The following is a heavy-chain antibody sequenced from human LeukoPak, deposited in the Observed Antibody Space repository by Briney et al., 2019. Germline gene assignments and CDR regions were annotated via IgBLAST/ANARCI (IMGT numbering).Heavy chain of an antibody. Sequence: ASVKVSCKASGYTFTSYGISWVRHAPGRGLEWMGWISAYNGNTNYAQKLQGRVTMTTDTSTSTAYMELRSLRSDDTAVYYCARAVIAAAGTVVDYWGQGTLVTVSS. V-gene: IGHV1-18*01. CDR2: ISAYNGNT. CDR1: GYTFTSYG. CDR3: ARAVIAAAGTVVDY. J-gene: IGHJ4*02. D-gene: IGHD6-13*01.